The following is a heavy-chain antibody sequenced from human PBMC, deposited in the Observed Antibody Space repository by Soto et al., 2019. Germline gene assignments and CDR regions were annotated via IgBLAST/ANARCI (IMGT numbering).Heavy chain of an antibody. CDR3: ARGYCSGGNCYSGMDV. D-gene: IGHD2-15*01. J-gene: IGHJ6*02. CDR1: GGTFSTHA. CDR2: IVPISGTT. V-gene: IGHV1-69*13. Sequence: SVKVSCKASGGTFSTHAIIWVRQAPGHGLEWMGGIVPISGTTYYTQKFQGRVTITADEPTSTAFLELSSLKSDDTAVFFCARGYCSGGNCYSGMDVWGQGTMVTVSS.